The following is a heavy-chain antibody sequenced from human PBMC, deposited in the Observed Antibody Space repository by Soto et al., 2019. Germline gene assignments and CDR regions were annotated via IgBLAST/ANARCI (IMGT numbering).Heavy chain of an antibody. D-gene: IGHD5-12*01. CDR1: GFTFNSYY. J-gene: IGHJ6*02. Sequence: GGSLRLSCVASGFTFNSYYMTWVRQAPGKGLEWVSAISGSGGSTYYADSVKGRFTISRDNSKNTAYLQMNSLKTEDTAVYYCTRPKNELRFYSYNGIDVWGQGTTVTVSS. CDR3: TRPKNELRFYSYNGIDV. V-gene: IGHV3-23*01. CDR2: ISGSGGST.